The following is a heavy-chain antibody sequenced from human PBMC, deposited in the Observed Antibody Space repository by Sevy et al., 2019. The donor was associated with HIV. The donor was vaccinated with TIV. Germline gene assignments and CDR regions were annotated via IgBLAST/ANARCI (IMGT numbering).Heavy chain of an antibody. V-gene: IGHV3-30-3*01. J-gene: IGHJ4*02. D-gene: IGHD6-19*01. CDR1: GLTFSSHA. CDR3: TRDAGYSIAWSPSDY. Sequence: GGSLRLSCAASGLTFSSHAMHWVRQAPGKGLEWVAVISSVGSNKYYADSVKGRFTISRDNPKNTLYLRMNSLRPEDTAVYYCTRDAGYSIAWSPSDYWGQGTLVTVSS. CDR2: ISSVGSNK.